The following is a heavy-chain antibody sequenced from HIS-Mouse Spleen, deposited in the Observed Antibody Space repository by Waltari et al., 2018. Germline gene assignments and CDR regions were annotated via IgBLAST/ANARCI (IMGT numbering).Heavy chain of an antibody. J-gene: IGHJ4*02. D-gene: IGHD1-7*01. CDR2: IYYSGSP. CDR3: ARISSYVGTTDY. Sequence: QLQLQESGPGLVKPSETLSLTCTVSGGSISSSSYYWGWIRQPPGKGLEWIGSIYYSGSPYYNPSLKSRVTISVDTSKNQFSLKLSSVTAADTAVYYCARISSYVGTTDYWGQGTLVTVSS. CDR1: GGSISSSSYY. V-gene: IGHV4-39*07.